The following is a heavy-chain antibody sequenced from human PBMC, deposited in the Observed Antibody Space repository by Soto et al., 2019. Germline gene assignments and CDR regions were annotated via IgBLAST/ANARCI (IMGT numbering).Heavy chain of an antibody. CDR3: ARDRKIATTIFGVARPYGMDV. V-gene: IGHV4-61*01. J-gene: IGHJ6*02. CDR2: IYYSGST. CDR1: GGSVSSGSYY. Sequence: PSETLSLTCTVSGGSVSSGSYYWSWIRQPPGKGLEWIGYIYYSGSTNYNPSLKSRVTISVDTSKNQFSLELSSVTAADTAVYYCARDRKIATTIFGVARPYGMDVWGQGTTVTVSS. D-gene: IGHD3-3*01.